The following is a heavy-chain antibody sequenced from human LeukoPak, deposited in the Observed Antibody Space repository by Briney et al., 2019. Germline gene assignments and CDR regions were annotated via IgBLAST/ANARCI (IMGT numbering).Heavy chain of an antibody. CDR2: LYHSGNS. CDR3: ARAETYSSDWYDPFFDY. J-gene: IGHJ4*02. CDR1: GYSISSGYY. V-gene: IGHV4-38-2*02. D-gene: IGHD6-19*01. Sequence: SETLSLTCTVSGYSISSGYYWGWIRQPPGKGLGWIGSLYHSGNSYYNPSLKSRATISVDTSKNHFSLKLRSVTAADTAVYYCARAETYSSDWYDPFFDYWGQGTLVTVSS.